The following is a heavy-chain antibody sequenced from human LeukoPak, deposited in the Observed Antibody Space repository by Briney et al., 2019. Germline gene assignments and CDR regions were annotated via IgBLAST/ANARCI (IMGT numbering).Heavy chain of an antibody. V-gene: IGHV4-38-2*01. CDR3: ARGGGSRYFDWLSDYYYYMDV. D-gene: IGHD3-9*01. CDR2: IYYSGST. Sequence: PGGSLRLSCAASGFTFSSYEMNWVRQAPGKGLEWIGSIYYSGSTYYNPSLKSRVTISVDTSKNQFSLKLSSVTAADTAVYYCARGGGSRYFDWLSDYYYYMDVWGKGTTVTISS. CDR1: GFTFSSYE. J-gene: IGHJ6*03.